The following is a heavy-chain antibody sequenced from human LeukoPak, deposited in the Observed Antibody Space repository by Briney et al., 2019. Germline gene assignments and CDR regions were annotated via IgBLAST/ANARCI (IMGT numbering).Heavy chain of an antibody. D-gene: IGHD2-21*01. CDR2: ISGYNGNT. Sequence: GASVKVSCKVSGYTFTKYGISWVRQAPGQGLEWMGWISGYNGNTNYAQRLQGRVTLTTDTFTSTAYMELRSLRSDDAAVYYCARQSVISSRSPDDAFDIWGQGTMATVSS. CDR3: ARQSVISSRSPDDAFDI. J-gene: IGHJ3*02. CDR1: GYTFTKYG. V-gene: IGHV1-18*01.